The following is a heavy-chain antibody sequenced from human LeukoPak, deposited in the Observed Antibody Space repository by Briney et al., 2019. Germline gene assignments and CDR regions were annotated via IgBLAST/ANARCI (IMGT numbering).Heavy chain of an antibody. CDR3: ARDRGSSGWFDP. CDR2: IYYSGST. Sequence: KPSQTLSLTCTVSGGSISSGDYYWSWIRQPPGKGLEWIGYIYYSGSTYYNPSLKSRVTISVDTSKNQFSLKLSSVTAADTAVYYCARDRGSSGWFDPWGQGTLATASS. CDR1: GGSISSGDYY. J-gene: IGHJ5*02. V-gene: IGHV4-30-4*08. D-gene: IGHD6-6*01.